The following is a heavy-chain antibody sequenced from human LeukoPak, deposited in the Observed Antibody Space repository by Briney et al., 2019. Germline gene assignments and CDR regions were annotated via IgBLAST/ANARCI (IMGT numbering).Heavy chain of an antibody. CDR1: GYTFTGYY. Sequence: ASVKVSCKASGYTFTGYYMHWVRQAPGQGLEWMGWINPNSGGTNYAQKFQGWVTMTRDTSISTAYMELSRLRSDDTAVYYCAAVPLKYSSSWYIDYWGQGTLVTVSS. CDR2: INPNSGGT. CDR3: AAVPLKYSSSWYIDY. V-gene: IGHV1-2*04. D-gene: IGHD6-13*01. J-gene: IGHJ4*02.